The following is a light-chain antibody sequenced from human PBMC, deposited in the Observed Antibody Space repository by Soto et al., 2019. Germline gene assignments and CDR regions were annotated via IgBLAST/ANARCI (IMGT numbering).Light chain of an antibody. CDR2: DAS. CDR1: QSLSSSY. J-gene: IGKJ5*01. Sequence: VMTESPSTLSVYPGDRATVSCRASQSLSSSYLAWYQQKPGQAPRLLIYDASNRATGIPARFSGSGSGTDFTLTISSLEPEDFAVYYCQQRSNWPPSITFGQGTRLEIK. V-gene: IGKV3D-20*02. CDR3: QQRSNWPPSIT.